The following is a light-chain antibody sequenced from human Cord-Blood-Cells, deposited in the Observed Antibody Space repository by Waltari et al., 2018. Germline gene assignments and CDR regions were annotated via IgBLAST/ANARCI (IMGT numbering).Light chain of an antibody. CDR2: GAS. CDR3: QQYNNWPALT. CDR1: QSVSNN. J-gene: IGKJ4*01. Sequence: EIVMTQSPATLSVSPGERATLSCRASQSVSNNLAWYQQKPGQAPRLLIYGASTRATGIPARFSGSGSGTESTLTISSLQSEDFAVYYCQQYNNWPALTFGGGTKVEIK. V-gene: IGKV3-15*01.